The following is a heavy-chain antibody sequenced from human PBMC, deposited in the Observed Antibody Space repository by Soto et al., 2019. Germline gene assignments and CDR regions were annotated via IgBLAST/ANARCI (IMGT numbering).Heavy chain of an antibody. V-gene: IGHV4-34*01. CDR1: GGSFSGYY. J-gene: IGHJ6*02. Sequence: SETLSLTCAVYGGSFSGYYWSWIRQPPGKGLEWIGEINHSGSTNYNPSLKSRVTISVDTSKNQFSLKLSSVTAAGTAVYYCARGTVIRSYYGMDVWGQGTTVTV. D-gene: IGHD4-4*01. CDR3: ARGTVIRSYYGMDV. CDR2: INHSGST.